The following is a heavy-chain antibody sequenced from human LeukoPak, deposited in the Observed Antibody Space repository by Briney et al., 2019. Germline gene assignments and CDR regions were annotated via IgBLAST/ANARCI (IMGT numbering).Heavy chain of an antibody. J-gene: IGHJ4*02. D-gene: IGHD6-13*01. CDR2: IKQDGSQK. CDR3: AKDDNSWSLDY. V-gene: IGHV3-7*01. Sequence: GPLRLSCAASGFTFSHYWMSWVRQAPGKGLERVASIKQDGSQKYYGDSVKGRFTISRDNAKNSLYLQMNSLRAEDTAFYYCAKDDNSWSLDYWGQGTLVTVSS. CDR1: GFTFSHYW.